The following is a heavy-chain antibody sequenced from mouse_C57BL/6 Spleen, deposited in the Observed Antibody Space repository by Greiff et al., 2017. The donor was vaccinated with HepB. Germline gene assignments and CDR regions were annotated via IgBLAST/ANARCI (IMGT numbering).Heavy chain of an antibody. CDR2: IDPSDSYT. J-gene: IGHJ3*01. CDR1: GYTFTSYW. V-gene: IGHV1-69*01. CDR3: LTGKAY. D-gene: IGHD4-1*01. Sequence: VKLQQPGAELVMPGASVKLSCKASGYTFTSYWMHWVKQRPGQGLEWIGEIDPSDSYTNYNQKFKGKSTLTVDKSSSTAYMQLSSLTSEDSAVYYCLTGKAYWGQGTLVTVSA.